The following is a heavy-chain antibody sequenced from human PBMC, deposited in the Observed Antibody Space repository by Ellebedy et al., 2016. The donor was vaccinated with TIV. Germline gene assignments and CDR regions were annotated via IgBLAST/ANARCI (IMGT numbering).Heavy chain of an antibody. V-gene: IGHV3-33*03. CDR2: IWYDGSHK. CDR3: AKDGNGEGWLDP. CDR1: GFKFNFYA. Sequence: GGSLRLSCAASGFKFNFYAMHWVRQAPGKGLEWVAFIWYDGSHKSHADSVKGRFTISRDNSNNTLFLQMNNLRAEDTAVYYCAKDGNGEGWLDPWGQGTLVIVSS. J-gene: IGHJ5*02.